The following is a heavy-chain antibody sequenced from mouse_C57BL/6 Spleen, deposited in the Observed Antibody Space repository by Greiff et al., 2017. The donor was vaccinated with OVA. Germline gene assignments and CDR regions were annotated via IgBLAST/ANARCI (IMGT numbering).Heavy chain of an antibody. CDR3: ARNGDYYGSSYRFDY. CDR2: IWSGGST. V-gene: IGHV2-2*01. Sequence: QVQLKESGPGLVQPSQSLSITCTVSGFSLTSYGVHWVRQSPGKGLEWLGVIWSGGSTDNNAAFISRLSISKDNSKIQVFFKMNSLQADDTAIYYCARNGDYYGSSYRFDYWGQGTTLTVSS. D-gene: IGHD1-1*01. CDR1: GFSLTSYG. J-gene: IGHJ2*01.